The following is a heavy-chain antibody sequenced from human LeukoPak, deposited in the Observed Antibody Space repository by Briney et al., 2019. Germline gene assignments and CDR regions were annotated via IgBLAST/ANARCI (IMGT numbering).Heavy chain of an antibody. J-gene: IGHJ4*02. CDR2: ISSSSSTI. V-gene: IGHV3-48*01. CDR3: ARVWAGTAIDY. Sequence: HPGGSLRLSCAASGFTFSSYSMNWARQAPGKGLEWVSYISSSSSTIQYADSVKGRFTISRDNAKNSLFLQMNSLRAEDAAVYCCARVWAGTAIDYWGQGTLVTVSS. D-gene: IGHD3/OR15-3a*01. CDR1: GFTFSSYS.